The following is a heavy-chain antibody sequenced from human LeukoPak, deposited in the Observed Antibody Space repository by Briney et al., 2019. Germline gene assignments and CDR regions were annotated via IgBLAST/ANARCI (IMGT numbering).Heavy chain of an antibody. J-gene: IGHJ4*02. CDR3: ARYGSGSHFDY. D-gene: IGHD3-10*01. V-gene: IGHV3-30*03. Sequence: PGRSLRLSCAASGFTFSSYGMHWVRQAPGKGLEWVAVISYDGSNQYYADSVKGRFTISRDNSKIMVHLQMNSLRAEDTAVYYCARYGSGSHFDYWGQGTLVTVSS. CDR2: ISYDGSNQ. CDR1: GFTFSSYG.